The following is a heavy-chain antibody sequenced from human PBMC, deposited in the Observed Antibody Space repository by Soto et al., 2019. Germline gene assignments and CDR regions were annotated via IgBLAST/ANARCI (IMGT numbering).Heavy chain of an antibody. Sequence: QVQLVQSGAEVKKPGSSVKVSCKASGGTVSSYAISWVRQAPGQGLEWMGGIIPIFGTADYAQKFQGRVTITADESTSTAYMELSSLRSEDTAVYYCARSGAGPGDYYYGMDVWGQGTTVTVSS. J-gene: IGHJ6*02. V-gene: IGHV1-69*12. CDR1: GGTVSSYA. D-gene: IGHD3-10*01. CDR2: IIPIFGTA. CDR3: ARSGAGPGDYYYGMDV.